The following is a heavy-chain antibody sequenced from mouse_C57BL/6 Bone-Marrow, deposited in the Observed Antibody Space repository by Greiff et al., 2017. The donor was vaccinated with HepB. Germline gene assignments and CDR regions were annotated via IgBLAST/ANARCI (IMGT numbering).Heavy chain of an antibody. D-gene: IGHD1-1*01. CDR3: ARHGSSYEVYYFDY. CDR1: GYTFTDYE. CDR2: IDPETGGT. V-gene: IGHV1-15*01. J-gene: IGHJ2*01. Sequence: QVQLQQSGAELVRPGASVTLSCKASGYTFTDYEMHWVKQTPVHGLEWIGAIDPETGGTAYNEKFKGKATFTADTSSNTAYMQLSSLTTEDSAIYYCARHGSSYEVYYFDYWGQGTTLTVSS.